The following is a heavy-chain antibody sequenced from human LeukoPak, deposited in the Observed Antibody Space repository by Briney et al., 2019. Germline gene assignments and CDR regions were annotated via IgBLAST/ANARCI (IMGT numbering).Heavy chain of an antibody. V-gene: IGHV4-39*01. J-gene: IGHJ4*02. CDR3: ARGGGYDFWSGYYSSYYFDY. CDR2: IYYSGST. CDR1: GGSISSSSYY. D-gene: IGHD3-3*01. Sequence: PSETLSLTCTVSGGSISSSSYYWGWIRQPPGKGLEWIGSIYYSGSTYYNPSLKSRVTISVDTSKNQFSLKLSSVTAADTAVYYCARGGGYDFWSGYYSSYYFDYWGQGTLVTVSS.